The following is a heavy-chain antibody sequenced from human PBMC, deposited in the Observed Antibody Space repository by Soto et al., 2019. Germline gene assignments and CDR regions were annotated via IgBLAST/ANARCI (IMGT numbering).Heavy chain of an antibody. J-gene: IGHJ4*02. V-gene: IGHV1-18*04. CDR2: TGAYNGNT. Sequence: ASVKVSCKASGYTFTSYGITWVRQAPGQGLEWMGGTGAYNGNTNYAQKFQGIVTMTTDKSTNTVNRELRGLRSDDSAVDYCAYDNLTGYHDYWGQGTLVTVSS. CDR3: AYDNLTGYHDY. CDR1: GYTFTSYG. D-gene: IGHD3-9*01.